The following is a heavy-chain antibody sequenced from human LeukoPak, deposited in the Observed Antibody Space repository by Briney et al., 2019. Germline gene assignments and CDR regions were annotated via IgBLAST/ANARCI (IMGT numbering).Heavy chain of an antibody. J-gene: IGHJ6*02. V-gene: IGHV3-21*01. CDR2: ISSSSGHI. D-gene: IGHD2-15*01. CDR1: GLTLSSYT. CDR3: ARDSPIGVVVTATPYFYYGMAV. Sequence: GGSLRLSCVASGLTLSSYTMNWVRQAPGRGLEWVSSISSSSGHIYYADSLKGRFTISRDNAKNSLYLQMNGLRAEDTAVYYCARDSPIGVVVTATPYFYYGMAVWGQGTTVTVSS.